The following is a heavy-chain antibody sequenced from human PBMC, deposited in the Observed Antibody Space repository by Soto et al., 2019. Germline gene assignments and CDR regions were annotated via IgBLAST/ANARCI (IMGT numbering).Heavy chain of an antibody. Sequence: QLQLLQSGGGVVQPGRSLRLSCVASGFTFSAFGMHWVRQAPGKGLEWVAVISADGRKTFYADSVKGRFTISRDSPHNAQFLFLSSLRGEDTAVYFYAKDRGSWDYYYGMDAWGQGTTVTVAS. D-gene: IGHD3-10*01. CDR2: ISADGRKT. CDR3: AKDRGSWDYYYGMDA. V-gene: IGHV3-30*18. J-gene: IGHJ6*02. CDR1: GFTFSAFG.